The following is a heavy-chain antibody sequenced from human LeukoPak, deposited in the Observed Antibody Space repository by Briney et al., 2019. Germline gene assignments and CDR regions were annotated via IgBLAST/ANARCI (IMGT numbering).Heavy chain of an antibody. Sequence: GGSLRLSCAASGFTFSAYGMAWVRQAPGKGLERISDISGSGVDTYYADSVKGRFTISRDNSLNTLYLQMNSLRAEDTAVYYCAKGKYYFDYWGQGTLVTVSS. CDR1: GFTFSAYG. CDR2: ISGSGVDT. J-gene: IGHJ4*02. CDR3: AKGKYYFDY. V-gene: IGHV3-23*01.